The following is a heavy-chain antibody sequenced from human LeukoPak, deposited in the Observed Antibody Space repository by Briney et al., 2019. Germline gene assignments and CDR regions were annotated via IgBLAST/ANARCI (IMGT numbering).Heavy chain of an antibody. CDR2: IKQDGSEK. Sequence: GGSLRLSCAASGFTVSSNYMSWVRQAPGKGLEWVANIKQDGSEKYYVDSVKGRFTISRDNAKNSLYLQMNSLRAEDTAVYYCARVLRYFDWLLASIGGAFDIWGQGTMVTVSS. CDR1: GFTVSSNY. J-gene: IGHJ3*02. CDR3: ARVLRYFDWLLASIGGAFDI. D-gene: IGHD3-9*01. V-gene: IGHV3-7*01.